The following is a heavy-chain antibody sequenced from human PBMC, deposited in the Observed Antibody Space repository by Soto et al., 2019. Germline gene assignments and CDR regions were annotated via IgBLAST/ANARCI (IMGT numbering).Heavy chain of an antibody. D-gene: IGHD6-13*01. CDR3: AKVSRKAPAAATLGFDP. J-gene: IGHJ5*02. CDR2: ISYDGSNK. Sequence: QVQLVESGGGVVQPGRSLRLSCAASGFTFSSYGMHWVRQAPGKGLEWVAVISYDGSNKYYADSVKGRFTISRDNSKNTLYLQMNSLRAEDTAVYYCAKVSRKAPAAATLGFDPWGQGTLVTVSS. V-gene: IGHV3-30*18. CDR1: GFTFSSYG.